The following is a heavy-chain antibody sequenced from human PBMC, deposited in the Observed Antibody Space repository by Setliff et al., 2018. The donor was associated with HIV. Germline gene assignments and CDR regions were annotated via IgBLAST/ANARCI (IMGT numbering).Heavy chain of an antibody. V-gene: IGHV1-18*01. CDR3: ARDGYDFWSGYGSAFDI. CDR2: ISAYNGNT. CDR1: GYTFTSYG. Sequence: EASVKVSCKASGYTFTSYGISWVRQAPGRGLEWMGWISAYNGNTNYAQKLQGRVNMTTDTSTSTAYMELRSLGSDDTAVYYCARDGYDFWSGYGSAFDIWGQGTMVTVSS. D-gene: IGHD3-3*01. J-gene: IGHJ3*02.